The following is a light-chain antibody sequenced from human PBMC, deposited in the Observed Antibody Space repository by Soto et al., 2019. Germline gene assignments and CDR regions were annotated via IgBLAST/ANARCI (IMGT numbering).Light chain of an antibody. V-gene: IGKV3-11*01. Sequence: ERVLTQSPDTLSLSPGETATLSCRASQSLDIYLAWYQQKPGQAPRLLVYDASNRAIGIAPRFSGSGSGTEFTLTISGLEPEDFAVYYCQQRTDFAFGGGTKVELK. J-gene: IGKJ4*01. CDR1: QSLDIY. CDR3: QQRTDFA. CDR2: DAS.